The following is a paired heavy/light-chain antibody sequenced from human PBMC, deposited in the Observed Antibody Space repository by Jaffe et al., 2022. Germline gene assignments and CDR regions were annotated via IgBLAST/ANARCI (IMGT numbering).Heavy chain of an antibody. V-gene: IGHV4-61*02. CDR3: ARGIISGGYYYGIDY. CDR2: IYTIGRT. D-gene: IGHD3-22*01. J-gene: IGHJ4*02. Sequence: QVQLQESGPGLVKPSQTLSLTCTVSGGSISGGDYYWSWIRQPAGKGLEYIGRIYTIGRTDYNPSLKSRVTISIDTSKNQFSLRLSSVTATDTAVYYCARGIISGGYYYGIDYWGQGTLVTVSS. CDR1: GGSISGGDYY.
Light chain of an antibody. CDR3: LQHDNFPLT. CDR2: EAI. CDR1: QDIDDD. Sequence: ETTLTQSPAFMSATPGDKVNISCKASQDIDDDMNWYQQKPGEAAIFIIQEAITLVPGTPPRFSGSGYGTDFTLTINNIESEDAAYYFCLQHDNFPLTFGQGTKLEIK. V-gene: IGKV5-2*01. J-gene: IGKJ2*01.